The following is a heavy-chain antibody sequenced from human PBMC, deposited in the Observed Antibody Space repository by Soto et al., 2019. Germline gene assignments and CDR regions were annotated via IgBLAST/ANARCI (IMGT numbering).Heavy chain of an antibody. Sequence: PSETLSLTCAVSGGSISSGGYSWSWIRQPPGKGLEWIGYIYNSGSTYYNTSLKSRVTISVDRSKNQFSLKLSSVTAADTAVYYCARDPAGRGMDVWGQGTTVTVSS. CDR3: ARDPAGRGMDV. CDR2: IYNSGST. V-gene: IGHV4-30-2*01. CDR1: GGSISSGGYS. J-gene: IGHJ6*02.